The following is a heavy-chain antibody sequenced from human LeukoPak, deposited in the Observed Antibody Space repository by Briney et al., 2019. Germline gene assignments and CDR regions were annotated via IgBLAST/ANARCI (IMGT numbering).Heavy chain of an antibody. CDR2: ISSSGSDI. CDR1: GFTFSNYE. D-gene: IGHD4-23*01. Sequence: GRSLRLSCVASGFTFSNYEMHWVRQAPGKGLEWVSYISSSGSDIYYADSVKGRFTISRDNAKNSLYLHMNSLRAEDTAVYYCARDYGGSSPFDYWGQGTLVTVSS. V-gene: IGHV3-48*03. J-gene: IGHJ4*02. CDR3: ARDYGGSSPFDY.